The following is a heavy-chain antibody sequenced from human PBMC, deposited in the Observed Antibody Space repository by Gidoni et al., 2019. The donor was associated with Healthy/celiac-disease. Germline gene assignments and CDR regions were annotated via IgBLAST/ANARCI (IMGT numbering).Heavy chain of an antibody. D-gene: IGHD2-15*01. CDR2: LSGSGGNT. CDR3: AKGGHCSGATCYVDY. Sequence: EVQLVESGGGLVQPGGSLRLSCAASGFTFSSYAMSWGRQAPGKGLNWVSTLSGSGGNTSYADSVKGRFTISRDNSKNTLYLQMNSLRAEDTAVYYCAKGGHCSGATCYVDYWGQGTLVTVSS. J-gene: IGHJ4*02. V-gene: IGHV3-23*04. CDR1: GFTFSSYA.